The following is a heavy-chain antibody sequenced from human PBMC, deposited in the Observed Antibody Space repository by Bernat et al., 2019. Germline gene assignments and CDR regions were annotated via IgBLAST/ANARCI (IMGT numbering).Heavy chain of an antibody. CDR3: AREGSSGRDAFDI. CDR2: INTDGRST. CDR1: GFTFSSYW. Sequence: EVQLVESGGGLVQPGESLRLSCAASGFTFSSYWMHWVRQVPGKGLVWVSRINTDGRSTDYADSVKGRFTISRDNAKNTLYLQMNSLRAEDTAVYYCAREGSSGRDAFDIWGQGTMVTVSS. J-gene: IGHJ3*02. V-gene: IGHV3-74*01. D-gene: IGHD6-19*01.